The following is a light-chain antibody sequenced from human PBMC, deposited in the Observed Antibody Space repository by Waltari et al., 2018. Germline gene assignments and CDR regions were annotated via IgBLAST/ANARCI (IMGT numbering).Light chain of an antibody. CDR3: ATWDDSLVGRV. CDR2: ANY. V-gene: IGLV1-44*01. CDR1: TSNIGTNT. J-gene: IGLJ2*01. Sequence: QSVLTQPPSTSGTPGQTVTISCSGSTSNIGTNTVTWYQQFPGTAPKVLVFANYHRPSGVPDRFSASTSGTPASRVISGLQSEDECDYFCATWDDSLVGRVFGGGTKLTVL.